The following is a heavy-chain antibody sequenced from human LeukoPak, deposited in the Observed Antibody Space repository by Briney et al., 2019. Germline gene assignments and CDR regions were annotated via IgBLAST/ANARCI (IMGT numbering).Heavy chain of an antibody. V-gene: IGHV3-23*01. CDR3: AKDIAASGLPRIFDF. Sequence: GSLRLSCAASGFTFSSYAMSWVRQAPGKGLEWVSAISGSGGSTYYADSAKGRFTISRDNAKNTMYLQMNSLSVEDTAVYYCAKDIAASGLPRIFDFWGQGTLVTVSS. CDR1: GFTFSSYA. J-gene: IGHJ4*02. CDR2: ISGSGGST. D-gene: IGHD6-13*01.